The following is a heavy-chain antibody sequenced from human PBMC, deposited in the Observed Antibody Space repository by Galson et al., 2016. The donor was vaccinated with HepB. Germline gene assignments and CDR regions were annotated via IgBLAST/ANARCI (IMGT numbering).Heavy chain of an antibody. J-gene: IGHJ2*01. CDR1: GSTFSTYD. D-gene: IGHD4-17*01. Sequence: SLRLSCAASGSTFSTYDMHWVRQASGKGLEWVSAIGTRGDTYYADSVEGRFTISRENAKNSLYLQMNYLRAEDTALYYCARELQGAVTFAWYLDLWGRGTLVTVSS. CDR2: IGTRGDT. V-gene: IGHV3-13*04. CDR3: ARELQGAVTFAWYLDL.